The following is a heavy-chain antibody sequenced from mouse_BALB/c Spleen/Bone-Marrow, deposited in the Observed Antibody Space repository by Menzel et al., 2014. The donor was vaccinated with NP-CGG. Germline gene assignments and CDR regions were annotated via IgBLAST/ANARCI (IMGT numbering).Heavy chain of an antibody. D-gene: IGHD2-10*02. CDR2: IDPENGDT. Sequence: EVQLQQSGAELVRSGASVKLSCTGSGFNIKDSYIHWVKQRPGQGLEWIGWIDPENGDTEYAPKFQGKATMTADTSSNTAYLQLGSLTSEDTAVYYCTLYGNYGWEYWGQGTSVTVSS. CDR1: GFNIKDSY. J-gene: IGHJ4*01. V-gene: IGHV14-4*02. CDR3: TLYGNYGWEY.